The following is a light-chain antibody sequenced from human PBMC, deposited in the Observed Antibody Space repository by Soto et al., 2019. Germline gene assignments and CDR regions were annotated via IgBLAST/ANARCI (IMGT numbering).Light chain of an antibody. Sequence: DIHTIQSPSTLSGFVGDRVSITCRASQTISSWLAWYQQKPGKAPKLLIYKASTLKSGVPSRFSGSGSGTEFTLTIISLQPDDFAPYYCQHYNSYSDPFGQGTKVDIK. CDR3: QHYNSYSDP. CDR1: QTISSW. CDR2: KAS. V-gene: IGKV1-5*03. J-gene: IGKJ1*01.